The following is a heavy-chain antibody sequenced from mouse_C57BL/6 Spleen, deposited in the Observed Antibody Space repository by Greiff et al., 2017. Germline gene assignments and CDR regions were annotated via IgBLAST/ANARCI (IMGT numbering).Heavy chain of an antibody. V-gene: IGHV1-50*01. CDR3: ARRWLLPYWYFDV. CDR2: IDPSDSYT. CDR1: GYTFTSYW. J-gene: IGHJ1*03. Sequence: QVHVKQPGAELVKPGASVKLSCKASGYTFTSYWMQWVKQRPGQGLEWIGEIDPSDSYTNYNQKFKGKATLTVDTSSSTAYMQLSSLTSEDSAVYYCARRWLLPYWYFDVWGTGTTVTVSS. D-gene: IGHD2-3*01.